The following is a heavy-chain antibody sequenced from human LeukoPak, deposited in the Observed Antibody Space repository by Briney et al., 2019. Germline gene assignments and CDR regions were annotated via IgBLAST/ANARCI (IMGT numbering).Heavy chain of an antibody. CDR1: GGTFSSYA. Sequence: ASVKVSCKASGGTFSSYAISWVRQAPGQGLEWMGVITPSGGGTSYAQKFQGRVTMTRDTSTSTLYMELSSLTSEDTAVYYCARGAGSGSYPGDTFDIWGQGTMVTVSS. CDR2: ITPSGGGT. J-gene: IGHJ3*02. D-gene: IGHD3-10*01. V-gene: IGHV1-46*01. CDR3: ARGAGSGSYPGDTFDI.